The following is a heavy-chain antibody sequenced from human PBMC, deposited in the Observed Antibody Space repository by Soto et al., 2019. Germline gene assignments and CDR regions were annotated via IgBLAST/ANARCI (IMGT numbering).Heavy chain of an antibody. CDR1: GGTFSNYP. J-gene: IGHJ2*01. CDR2: IIPIFGTV. D-gene: IGHD5-12*01. Sequence: QVQLVQSGAEVKKPGSSVKVSCKASGGTFSNYPISWVRQAPGQGLEWMGGIIPIFGTVNYAQKFQGRVTITADESTSTAYMELSSRRSEDTAVYYCARGNHRWLQLWYFELWGRGTLVTVSS. CDR3: ARGNHRWLQLWYFEL. V-gene: IGHV1-69*12.